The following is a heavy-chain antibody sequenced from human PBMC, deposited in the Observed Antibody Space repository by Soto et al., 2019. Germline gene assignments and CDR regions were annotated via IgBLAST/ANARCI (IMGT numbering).Heavy chain of an antibody. V-gene: IGHV1-69*02. CDR2: IIPILGIA. J-gene: IGHJ3*02. D-gene: IGHD6-19*01. CDR3: ASEDSSGWYGDSFDI. CDR1: GGTFSSYT. Sequence: GASVKFSCKASGGTFSSYTISWVRQAPGQGLEWMGRIIPILGIANYAQKFQGRVTITADKSTSTAYRKLSSLRCEDTAVYYCASEDSSGWYGDSFDIWGQGTMVTVSS.